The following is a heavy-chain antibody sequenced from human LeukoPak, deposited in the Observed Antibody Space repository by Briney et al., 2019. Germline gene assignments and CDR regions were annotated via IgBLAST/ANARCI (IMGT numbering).Heavy chain of an antibody. V-gene: IGHV1-69*06. CDR2: VIPIFGTS. D-gene: IGHD3-3*01. CDR1: GGTFTNYA. J-gene: IGHJ5*02. CDR3: AMGITIFAVIKQPT. Sequence: SVKVSCTTSGGTFTNYAFSCVRQAPGQGLEWMGRVIPIFGTSNYAQNFQDRLTITADKSTSTAYMELSSLTSEDTAVYFCAMGITIFAVIKQPTWGQGTLVTVSS.